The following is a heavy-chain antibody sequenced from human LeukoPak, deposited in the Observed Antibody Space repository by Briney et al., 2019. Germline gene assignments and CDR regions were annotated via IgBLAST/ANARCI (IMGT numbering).Heavy chain of an antibody. CDR2: IYTSGST. V-gene: IGHV4-61*02. J-gene: IGHJ6*03. Sequence: SETLSLTCTVSGGSISSGSYYWSWIRQPAGKGLGWIGRIYTSGSTNYNPSLKSRVTISVDTSKNQFSLKLSSVTAADTAVYYCARSGYYDSSGYSPTDYYYYYMGVWGKGTTVTISS. CDR3: ARSGYYDSSGYSPTDYYYYYMGV. CDR1: GGSISSGSYY. D-gene: IGHD3-22*01.